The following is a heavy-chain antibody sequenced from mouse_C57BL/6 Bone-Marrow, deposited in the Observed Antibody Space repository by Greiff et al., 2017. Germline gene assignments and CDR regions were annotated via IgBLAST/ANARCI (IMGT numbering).Heavy chain of an antibody. V-gene: IGHV1-54*01. CDR1: GYAFTNYL. CDR3: ARHSVYRTFFGYAMDD. D-gene: IGHD2-14*01. CDR2: INPGSGGN. J-gene: IGHJ4*01. Sequence: QVQLQQSGAELVRPGTSVKVSCKASGYAFTNYLIEWVKQRPGQGLEWIGVINPGSGGNNYNEKFKGKATLTADKSSSTAYMQLSSLTSEDSAVYCCARHSVYRTFFGYAMDDWGQGTSVTVSS.